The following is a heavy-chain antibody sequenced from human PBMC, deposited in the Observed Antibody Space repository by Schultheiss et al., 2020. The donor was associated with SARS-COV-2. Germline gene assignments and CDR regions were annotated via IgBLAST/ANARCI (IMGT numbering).Heavy chain of an antibody. CDR3: ARDAPYGSGSRLYNWFDP. CDR2: INPNSGGT. D-gene: IGHD3-10*01. V-gene: IGHV1-2*02. CDR1: GYTFTGYY. Sequence: ASVKVSCKASGYTFTGYYMHWVRQAPGQGLEWMGWINPNSGGTNYAQKFQGRVTMTRDTSISTAYMELSRLRSDDTAVYYCARDAPYGSGSRLYNWFDPWGQGTLLTVSS. J-gene: IGHJ5*02.